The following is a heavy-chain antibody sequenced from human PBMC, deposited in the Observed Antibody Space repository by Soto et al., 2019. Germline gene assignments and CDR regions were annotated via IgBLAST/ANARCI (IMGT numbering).Heavy chain of an antibody. CDR1: GDSVSSNDAA. D-gene: IGHD3-16*01. J-gene: IGHJ3*02. CDR3: AREGQYSNGYTRFWVNGFDI. Sequence: QVQLQQSGPGLVKPSQTLSLTCSISGDSVSSNDAAWNWIRQSPSRGLEWLGRTFYRSQWFNEYAESMKGKVTINPDTTKNQFSLQMNSVTPEDTGVYYCAREGQYSNGYTRFWVNGFDIWGQGTTVTVSS. CDR2: TFYRSQWFN. V-gene: IGHV6-1*01.